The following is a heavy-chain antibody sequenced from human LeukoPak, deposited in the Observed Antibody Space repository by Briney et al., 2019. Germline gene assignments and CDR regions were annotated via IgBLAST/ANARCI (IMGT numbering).Heavy chain of an antibody. J-gene: IGHJ5*02. V-gene: IGHV3-23*01. CDR2: ISGSGDNT. CDR1: GFTYNSYA. CDR3: AKDVGRPTSRVTMVRGVTKTNWFDP. D-gene: IGHD3-10*01. Sequence: PGGSLRLSCGASGFTYNSYAMTWLRQAPGKGLEWGSGISGSGDNTYYADSVRVRFTISRDNSKNMLYLQMNGLRAADTAIYYCAKDVGRPTSRVTMVRGVTKTNWFDPWGQGTLVTVSS.